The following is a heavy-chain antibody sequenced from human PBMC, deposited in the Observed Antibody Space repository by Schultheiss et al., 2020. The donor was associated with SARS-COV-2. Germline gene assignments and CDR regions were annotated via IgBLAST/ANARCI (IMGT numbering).Heavy chain of an antibody. CDR1: GFTVSSNY. D-gene: IGHD5-24*01. J-gene: IGHJ6*02. CDR2: ISGSGGST. Sequence: GESLKISCAASGFTVSSNYMSWVRQAPGKGLEWVSAISGSGGSTYYADSVRGRFTISRDNSNNTLYLQMNSLRPEDTAVYYCARDPDGYLVYHHGMDVWGQGTTVTVSS. CDR3: ARDPDGYLVYHHGMDV. V-gene: IGHV3-53*05.